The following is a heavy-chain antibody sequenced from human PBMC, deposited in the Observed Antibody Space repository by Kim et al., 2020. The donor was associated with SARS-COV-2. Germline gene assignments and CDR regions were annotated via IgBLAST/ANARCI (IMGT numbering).Heavy chain of an antibody. CDR3: AREIVSYYGMDV. Sequence: KYCADAVKGRFTISRDNAKNPLYLQMNSLRAEDTAVYYCAREIVSYYGMDVWGQGTTVTVSS. J-gene: IGHJ6*02. V-gene: IGHV3-30*01. D-gene: IGHD1-26*01. CDR2: K.